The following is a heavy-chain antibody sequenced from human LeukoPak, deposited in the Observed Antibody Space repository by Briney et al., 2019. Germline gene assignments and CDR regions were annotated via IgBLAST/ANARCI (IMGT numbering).Heavy chain of an antibody. CDR3: AKKESGNFPFDY. Sequence: ETLSLTCAVYGGSFSGYYWSWVRQAPGKGLEWVSGISGSSGNVGYAGSVRGRFTISRDNSKNTLYLQMDSLRVEDTAVYYCAKKESGNFPFDYWGQGTLVTVSS. D-gene: IGHD1-26*01. CDR1: GGSFSGYY. J-gene: IGHJ4*02. CDR2: ISGSSGNV. V-gene: IGHV3-23*01.